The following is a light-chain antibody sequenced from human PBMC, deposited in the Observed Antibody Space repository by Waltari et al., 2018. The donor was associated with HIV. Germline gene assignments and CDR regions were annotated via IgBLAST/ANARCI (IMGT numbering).Light chain of an antibody. CDR1: SSHVGGYNH. CDR2: EVS. Sequence: QSALTQPPSASGSPGQSVPISCRGPSSHVGGYNHVTCYQQHHGKAPKLRIYEVSKLPSGVPDRFSGSKSGNTASLTVSGLQAEDEADYYCSSYAGSSWVFGGGTKLTVL. CDR3: SSYAGSSWV. V-gene: IGLV2-8*01. J-gene: IGLJ3*02.